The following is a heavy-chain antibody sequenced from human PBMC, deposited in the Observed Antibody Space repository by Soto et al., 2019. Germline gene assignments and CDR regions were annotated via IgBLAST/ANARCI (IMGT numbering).Heavy chain of an antibody. V-gene: IGHV4-4*02. CDR1: GGSISSSNW. D-gene: IGHD2-2*01. CDR3: AKRDPYMPEAPFDY. J-gene: IGHJ4*02. Sequence: QVQLQESGPGLVKPSGTLSPTCAFSGGSISSSNWWSWVRQPPGRGLEWIWEIYDSGNSNYNSSLKSRVPLSVDKSKRPCSLNLTSVTAADTAVYYCAKRDPYMPEAPFDYWGQGTLVTVSS. CDR2: IYDSGNS.